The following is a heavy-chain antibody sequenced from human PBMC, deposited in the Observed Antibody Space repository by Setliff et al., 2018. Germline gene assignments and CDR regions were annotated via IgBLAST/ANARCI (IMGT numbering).Heavy chain of an antibody. J-gene: IGHJ3*02. CDR1: GFTFDDYA. D-gene: IGHD6-19*01. Sequence: PGGSLRLSCAASGFTFDDYAMHWVRQAPGKGLEWVSGMSWNSGSIGYADSVKGRFTISRDNAKNSLYLQMNSLRAEDTALYYCARLRSGRDAFDIWGQGTMVTVSS. CDR2: MSWNSGSI. CDR3: ARLRSGRDAFDI. V-gene: IGHV3-9*01.